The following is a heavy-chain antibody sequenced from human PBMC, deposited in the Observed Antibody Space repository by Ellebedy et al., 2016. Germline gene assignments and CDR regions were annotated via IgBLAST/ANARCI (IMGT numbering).Heavy chain of an antibody. J-gene: IGHJ4*02. CDR1: GFPFNIAG. CDR3: ARDGSEWSRDY. Sequence: GESLKISXAASGFPFNIAGMTWVRQAPGKGLEWVATIVFSGAAAYYADSVKGRFIISRDNTKNSLFLQMNSLEVEDTAVYYCARDGSEWSRDYWGQGTLVTVAS. V-gene: IGHV3-21*01. D-gene: IGHD3-3*01. CDR2: IVFSGAAA.